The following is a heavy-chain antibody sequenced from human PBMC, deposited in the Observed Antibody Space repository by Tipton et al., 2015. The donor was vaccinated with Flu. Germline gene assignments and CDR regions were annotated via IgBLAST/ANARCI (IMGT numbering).Heavy chain of an antibody. CDR1: RFTFSTYW. Sequence: SLRLSCAASRFTFSTYWMTWVHQAPGKGLEWVANINQDGAEKYYVDSVKGRFTISRDNAKSSLYLQMSSLRAEDTAVYYCARRDYSNYVSEPKNWFDPWGQGTLVTVSS. CDR2: INQDGAEK. V-gene: IGHV3-7*03. D-gene: IGHD4-11*01. J-gene: IGHJ5*02. CDR3: ARRDYSNYVSEPKNWFDP.